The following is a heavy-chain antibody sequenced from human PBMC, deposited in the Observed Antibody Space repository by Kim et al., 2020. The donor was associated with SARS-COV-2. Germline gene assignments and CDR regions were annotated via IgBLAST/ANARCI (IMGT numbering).Heavy chain of an antibody. V-gene: IGHV1-18*01. CDR3: AAITGTNYYQFDY. D-gene: IGHD1-20*01. Sequence: YAQKLQGRVTMTTDTSTSTAYMELRRLRSDDTAVYYCAAITGTNYYQFDYWGQGTLVTVSS. J-gene: IGHJ4*02.